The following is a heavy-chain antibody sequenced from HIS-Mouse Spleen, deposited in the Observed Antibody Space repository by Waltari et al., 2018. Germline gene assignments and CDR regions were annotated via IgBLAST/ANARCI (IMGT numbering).Heavy chain of an antibody. Sequence: QVQLVESGGGVVQPGRSLRLSCAASGFTFSSYAMHWVRQAPGKGLEWLAVISYDGSNKYYADSVKGRFTISRDNSKNTLYLQMNSLRAEDTAVYYCARVWSGYYAFDIWGQGTMVTVSS. CDR3: ARVWSGYYAFDI. CDR2: ISYDGSNK. J-gene: IGHJ3*02. V-gene: IGHV3-30*04. D-gene: IGHD3-3*01. CDR1: GFTFSSYA.